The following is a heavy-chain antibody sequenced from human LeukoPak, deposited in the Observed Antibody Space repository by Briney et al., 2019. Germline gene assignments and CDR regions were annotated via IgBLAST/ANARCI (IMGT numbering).Heavy chain of an antibody. CDR2: ISSNGGST. D-gene: IGHD6-19*01. CDR1: GFTFSSYA. J-gene: IGHJ4*02. Sequence: GGSLRLSCSASGFTFSSYAMHWVRQAPGKGLEYVSAISSNGGSTYYADSVKGRFTISRDNSKNTLYLQMSSLRAEDTAMYYCMAGDSSGWYGYFDYWGQGTLVTVSS. CDR3: MAGDSSGWYGYFDY. V-gene: IGHV3-64D*06.